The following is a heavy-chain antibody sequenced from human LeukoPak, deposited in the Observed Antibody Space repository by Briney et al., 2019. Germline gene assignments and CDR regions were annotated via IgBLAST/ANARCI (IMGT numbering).Heavy chain of an antibody. V-gene: IGHV3-21*04. Sequence: GGSLRLSCAASGFSFSSHSMNWVRQAPGKGLEWVSSVSSSSSFIYYADSVKGRFTISRDNSKNTLYLQMNSLRAEDTAVYYCAKDREWELLFDYWGQGTLVTVSS. CDR1: GFSFSSHS. D-gene: IGHD1-26*01. CDR3: AKDREWELLFDY. J-gene: IGHJ4*02. CDR2: VSSSSSFI.